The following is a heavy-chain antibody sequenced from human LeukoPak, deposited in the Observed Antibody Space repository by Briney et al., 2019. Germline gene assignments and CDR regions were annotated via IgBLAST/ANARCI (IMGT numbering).Heavy chain of an antibody. CDR2: IYYKGYT. CDR1: GVSITDYY. CDR3: ASTPLSDLDI. J-gene: IGHJ3*02. Sequence: SETLSLTCSVTGVSITDYYWSWIRQPPGKGLEWIGYIYYKGYTNYSPSLKSRVTISMDTSKSQFSLKLRSVTAADTAVYYCASTPLSDLDIWGQRTMVIVSS. V-gene: IGHV4-59*01.